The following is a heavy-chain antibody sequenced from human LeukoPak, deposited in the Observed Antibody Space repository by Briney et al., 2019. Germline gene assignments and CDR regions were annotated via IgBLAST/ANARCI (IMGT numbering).Heavy chain of an antibody. Sequence: PGGSLRLSCAASGFTLSSYSMNWVRQAPGKGLERVSSISSSSSYIYYADSVKGRFTISRDNAKNSLYLQMNSLRAEDTAVYYCARDSTPYSSGWYHWGQGTLVTVSS. CDR1: GFTLSSYS. V-gene: IGHV3-21*01. D-gene: IGHD6-19*01. CDR2: ISSSSSYI. J-gene: IGHJ5*02. CDR3: ARDSTPYSSGWYH.